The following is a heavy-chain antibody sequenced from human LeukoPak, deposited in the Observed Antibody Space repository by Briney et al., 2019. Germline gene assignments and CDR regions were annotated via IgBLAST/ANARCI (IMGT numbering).Heavy chain of an antibody. CDR3: ARLKFYDSTGYSPGHYMDV. CDR1: GFTLSNYD. CDR2: ISTSSRYI. D-gene: IGHD3-22*01. J-gene: IGHJ6*03. V-gene: IGHV3-21*06. Sequence: GGSLRLSCAASGFTLSNYDMNWVRQAPGKGLEWVSSISTSSRYIYYKDSVRGRFTISRDDAKNSLYLEMNSLRAEDTAAYYCARLKFYDSTGYSPGHYMDVWGKGTTVRVSS.